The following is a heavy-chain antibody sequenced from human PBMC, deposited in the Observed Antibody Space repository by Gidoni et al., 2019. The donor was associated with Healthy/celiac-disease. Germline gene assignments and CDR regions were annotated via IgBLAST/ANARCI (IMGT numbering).Heavy chain of an antibody. D-gene: IGHD1-1*01. CDR1: GSTFSSYA. J-gene: IGHJ2*01. CDR2: ISGSGGST. CDR3: AKKGTEHYWYFDL. V-gene: IGHV3-23*01. Sequence: EVQLLESGGGLVQPGVSLSLSCAASGSTFSSYAMSWVRQAPGKGLEWVSAISGSGGSTYYADSVKGRFTISRDNSKNTLYLQMNSLRAEDTAVYYCAKKGTEHYWYFDLWGRGTLVTVSS.